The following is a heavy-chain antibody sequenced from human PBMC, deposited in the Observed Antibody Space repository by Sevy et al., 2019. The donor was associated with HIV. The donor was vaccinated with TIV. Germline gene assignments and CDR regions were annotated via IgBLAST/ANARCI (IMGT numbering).Heavy chain of an antibody. CDR1: GYTFTSYD. Sequence: ASVKVSCKASGYTFTSYDINWVRQATGQGLEWVGWMNPNSGNTGYAQKFQGRVTMTRNTSISTAYMELSSLRSEDTAVYYCARGVPSGSYVLVFDYWGQGTLVTVSS. CDR2: MNPNSGNT. D-gene: IGHD1-26*01. V-gene: IGHV1-8*01. CDR3: ARGVPSGSYVLVFDY. J-gene: IGHJ4*02.